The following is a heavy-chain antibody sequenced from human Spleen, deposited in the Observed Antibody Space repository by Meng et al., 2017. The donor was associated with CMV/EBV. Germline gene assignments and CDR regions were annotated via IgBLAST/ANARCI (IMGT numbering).Heavy chain of an antibody. Sequence: GESLKISCAASGFPFSTCSMNWVRQAPGKGLEWLSYISGDSNTIYYADSVEGRFTISRDNAENSVFLQMNSLRAEDTAVYYCAYQLLDQFYYSAMDVWGQGTTVTVSS. D-gene: IGHD2-2*01. CDR2: ISGDSNTI. J-gene: IGHJ6*02. CDR3: AYQLLDQFYYSAMDV. V-gene: IGHV3-48*04. CDR1: GFPFSTCS.